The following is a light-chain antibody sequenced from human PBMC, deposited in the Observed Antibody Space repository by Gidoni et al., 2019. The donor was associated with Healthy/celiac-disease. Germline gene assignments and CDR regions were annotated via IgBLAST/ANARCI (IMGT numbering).Light chain of an antibody. CDR3: QKYNSAPPGT. Sequence: DIQITHSSSSLSASERDRVTITCRASQGIRNSLAWYQQKPGKVPKLLIYAASTLQSGVPSRFSGSGSGTDFSLTISSLQPEDVAAYYCQKYNSAPPGTFGGGTKVEIK. V-gene: IGKV1-27*01. CDR1: QGIRNS. J-gene: IGKJ4*01. CDR2: AAS.